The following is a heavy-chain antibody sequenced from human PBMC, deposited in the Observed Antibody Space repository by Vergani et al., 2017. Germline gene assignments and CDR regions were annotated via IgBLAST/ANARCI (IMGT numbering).Heavy chain of an antibody. CDR3: ARSDYGRLDY. D-gene: IGHD4-17*01. CDR2: IYHRGRT. CDR1: GCPISSSNW. V-gene: IGHV4-4*03. J-gene: IGHJ4*02. Sequence: QVQLQESGPGLVKPPGTLSLTCAVSGCPISSSNWLSWVRQPPGKGLEGIGEIYHRGRTNYNPSLKSRVPISVDKSKNQFSLKLSSVTAADTAVYYCARSDYGRLDYWGQGTLVTVSS.